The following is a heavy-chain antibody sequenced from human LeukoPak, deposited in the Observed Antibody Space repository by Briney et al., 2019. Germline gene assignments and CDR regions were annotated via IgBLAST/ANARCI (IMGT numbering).Heavy chain of an antibody. V-gene: IGHV1-2*02. CDR1: GYTFTGYY. Sequence: VASVKVSCKASGYTFTGYYMHWERQAPLQGLECRGWINPNSGGTNYAQKVHGMVTMTMDTCISTAYMVLSRMRSDETAVYYSASVGRVVPAAMRSWFDPWGQGTLVTVSS. D-gene: IGHD2-2*01. J-gene: IGHJ5*02. CDR2: INPNSGGT. CDR3: ASVGRVVPAAMRSWFDP.